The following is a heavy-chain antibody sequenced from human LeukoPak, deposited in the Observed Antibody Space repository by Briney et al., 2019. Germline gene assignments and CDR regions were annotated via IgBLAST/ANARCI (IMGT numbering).Heavy chain of an antibody. CDR2: IKSKTDGGTT. CDR1: GFTFSNAW. CDR3: TTSPLGYCSGGSCYYVDY. Sequence: PGGSLRLSCAASGFTFSNAWMSWVRQAPGKGLEWVGRIKSKTDGGTTDYAAPVKGRFTISRDDSKNTLYLQMNSLKTEDTAVYYCTTSPLGYCSGGSCYYVDYWGQGTLVTVSS. V-gene: IGHV3-15*01. D-gene: IGHD2-15*01. J-gene: IGHJ4*02.